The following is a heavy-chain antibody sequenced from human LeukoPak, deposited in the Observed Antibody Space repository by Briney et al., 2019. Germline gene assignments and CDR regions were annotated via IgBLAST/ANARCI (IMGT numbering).Heavy chain of an antibody. CDR1: GGSISSSNS. CDR3: SRGQDIVVVPAAIWFDP. Sequence: PSETLSLTCAVSGGSISSSNSWSWVRQPPGKGLEWIGEIYHSGSTNYNPSLKSRVTISVDKSKNQFSLKLSSVTAADTAVYYCSRGQDIVVVPAAIWFDPWGQGTLVTVSS. J-gene: IGHJ5*02. CDR2: IYHSGST. D-gene: IGHD2-2*01. V-gene: IGHV4-4*02.